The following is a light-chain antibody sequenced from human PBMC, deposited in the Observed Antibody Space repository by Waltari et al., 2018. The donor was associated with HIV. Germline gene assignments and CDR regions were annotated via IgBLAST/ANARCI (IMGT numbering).Light chain of an antibody. CDR1: TLPNQY. V-gene: IGLV3-25*03. J-gene: IGLJ2*01. CDR2: KDS. Sequence: SYELTQPPSGSVSPGQTARITCSGDTLPNQYAFWYQQKPGQAPVLVMYKDSERPSGIPERFPGSSSGTQVTLTVSGVQAEDEAAYYCQSTDSSGTYVIFGGGTKLTVL. CDR3: QSTDSSGTYVI.